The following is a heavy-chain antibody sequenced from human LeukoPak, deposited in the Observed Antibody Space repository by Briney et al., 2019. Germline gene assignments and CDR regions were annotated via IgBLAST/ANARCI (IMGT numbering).Heavy chain of an antibody. D-gene: IGHD2-15*01. V-gene: IGHV1-2*02. Sequence: ASVKVSCKASGYTFTSYYMHWVRQAPGQGLEWMGWINPNSGGTNYAQKFQGRVTMTRDTPISTAYMELSRLRSDDTAVYYCARERTLTSCYDYWGQGTLVTVSS. CDR2: INPNSGGT. J-gene: IGHJ4*02. CDR1: GYTFTSYY. CDR3: ARERTLTSCYDY.